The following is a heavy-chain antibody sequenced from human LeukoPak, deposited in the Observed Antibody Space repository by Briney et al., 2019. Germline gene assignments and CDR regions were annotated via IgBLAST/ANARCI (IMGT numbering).Heavy chain of an antibody. CDR1: GFTFSSYS. D-gene: IGHD3-22*01. CDR2: ISSSSSYI. Sequence: GGSLRLSCAASGFTFSSYSMNWVRQAPGKGLEWVSSISSSSSYIYYADSVKGRFTISRDNAKNSLYLQMNSLRAEDTAVYYCARGAHYYGSSGYSGWGQGTLVTVSS. J-gene: IGHJ4*02. V-gene: IGHV3-21*01. CDR3: ARGAHYYGSSGYSG.